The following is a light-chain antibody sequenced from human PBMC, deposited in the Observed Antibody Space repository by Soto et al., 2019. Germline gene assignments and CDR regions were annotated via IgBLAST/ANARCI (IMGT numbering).Light chain of an antibody. CDR2: VVN. V-gene: IGLV2-14*01. CDR3: SSLTTTCTHD. CDR1: RSDIVAYDY. Sequence: QSVLTQPASLSGTPGQSITISCTGTRSDIVAYDYVSWFQQHPGKAPKLMISVVNNRPTAVSNRCSNSKSVTAAYLTISELQVEDEAEYFCSSLTTTCTHDFGTGTKVTVL. J-gene: IGLJ1*01.